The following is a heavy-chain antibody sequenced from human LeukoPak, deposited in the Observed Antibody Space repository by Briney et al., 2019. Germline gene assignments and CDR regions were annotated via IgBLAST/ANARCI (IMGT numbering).Heavy chain of an antibody. Sequence: GGSLRLSCAASEFTFSSYEMNWVRQAPGKGLEWVSYIGTSGADIYYADSVKGRFTISRDNSKNTLYLQMNSLRAEDTALYYCARGYGDNSGALDIWGQGTMVTVSS. CDR1: EFTFSSYE. CDR2: IGTSGADI. J-gene: IGHJ3*02. V-gene: IGHV3-48*03. D-gene: IGHD4-23*01. CDR3: ARGYGDNSGALDI.